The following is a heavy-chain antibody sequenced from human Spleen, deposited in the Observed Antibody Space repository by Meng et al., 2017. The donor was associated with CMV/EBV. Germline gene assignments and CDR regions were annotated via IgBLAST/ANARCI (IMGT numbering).Heavy chain of an antibody. D-gene: IGHD6-19*01. CDR2: IYSGGST. V-gene: IGHV3-53*01. CDR3: ATTAVAGTNDY. CDR1: GFTVSSNY. J-gene: IGHJ4*02. Sequence: GESLKISCAASGFTVSSNYMSWVRQAPGKGLEWVSVIYSGGSTYYADSVKGRFTISRDNSKNTLYLQMNSLRAEDTAVYYCATTAVAGTNDYWGQGTLVTVS.